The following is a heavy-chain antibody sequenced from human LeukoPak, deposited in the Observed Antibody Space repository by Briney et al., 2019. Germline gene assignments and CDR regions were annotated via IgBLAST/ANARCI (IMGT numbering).Heavy chain of an antibody. Sequence: GGSLRLSCAASGFTFSSYALSWVRQGPGKGLEWVSTFSGSAGSTYYADSVKGRFIISRDTSNNTLYLQMNSLRAEDTAVYYCAKDNSGWPHWFDPWGQGTLVTVSS. V-gene: IGHV3-23*01. CDR2: FSGSAGST. J-gene: IGHJ5*02. CDR1: GFTFSSYA. D-gene: IGHD6-19*01. CDR3: AKDNSGWPHWFDP.